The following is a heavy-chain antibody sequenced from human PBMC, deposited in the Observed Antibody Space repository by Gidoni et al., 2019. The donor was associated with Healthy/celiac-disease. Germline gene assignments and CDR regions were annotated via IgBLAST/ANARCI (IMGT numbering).Heavy chain of an antibody. CDR3: ARDYDAADYYDSSGYVFDY. V-gene: IGHV3-33*01. D-gene: IGHD3-22*01. J-gene: IGHJ4*02. CDR2: IWYDGSNK. CDR1: GFTFSSYG. Sequence: QVQLVESGGGVVQPGRSLRLSCAASGFTFSSYGMPWVRQAPRKGLGWVAVIWYDGSNKYYADSVKGRFTISRDNSKNTLYLQMNSLRAEDTAVYYCARDYDAADYYDSSGYVFDYWGQGTLVTVSS.